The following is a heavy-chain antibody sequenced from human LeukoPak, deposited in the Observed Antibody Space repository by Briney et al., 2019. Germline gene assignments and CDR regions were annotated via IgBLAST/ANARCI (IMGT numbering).Heavy chain of an antibody. CDR3: AKNAHYQGYSYGGIYY. Sequence: PGGSLRLSCAASGFTFSSYGMHWVRQAPGKGLEWVAVISYDGSDKYSADSVKGRFTISRDNSKNTLYLQMNSLRAEDTAVYYCAKNAHYQGYSYGGIYYWGQGTLVTVSS. D-gene: IGHD5-18*01. CDR2: ISYDGSDK. V-gene: IGHV3-30*18. J-gene: IGHJ4*02. CDR1: GFTFSSYG.